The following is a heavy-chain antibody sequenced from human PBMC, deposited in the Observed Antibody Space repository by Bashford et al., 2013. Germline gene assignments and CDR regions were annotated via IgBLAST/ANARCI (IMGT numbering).Heavy chain of an antibody. Sequence: SETLSLTCAVSGGSISSSNWWSWVRQPPGKGLEWIGEIYHSGSTNYNPSLKSRVTISVDNSKNTLYLQINSLRAEDTAVYYCAKRRDDFWSGYYFDYWGQGTLVTVSS. CDR2: IYHSGST. CDR1: GGSISSSNW. V-gene: IGHV4-4*02. D-gene: IGHD3-3*01. CDR3: AKRRDDFWSGYYFDY. J-gene: IGHJ4*02.